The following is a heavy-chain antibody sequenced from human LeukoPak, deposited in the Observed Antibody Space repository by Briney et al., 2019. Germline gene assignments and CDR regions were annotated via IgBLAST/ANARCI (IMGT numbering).Heavy chain of an antibody. V-gene: IGHV3-7*01. CDR2: IDKHGNGK. J-gene: IGHJ4*02. CDR1: GFSFSTSW. D-gene: IGHD1-26*01. CDR3: ARDAGWGYYDL. Sequence: PGGSLRLSCVASGFSFSTSWVTWVRQAPGKGLEWVANIDKHGNGKYYVDSVKGRFAISRDYASNSVFLQMNSLRAEDTSVYYCARDAGWGYYDLWGQGTPVTVSS.